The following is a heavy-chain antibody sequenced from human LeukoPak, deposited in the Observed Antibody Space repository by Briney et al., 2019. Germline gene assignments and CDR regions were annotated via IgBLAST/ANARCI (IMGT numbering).Heavy chain of an antibody. CDR1: GGSISSGDYY. J-gene: IGHJ4*02. Sequence: SETLSLTCTVSGGSISSGDYYWSWIRQPPGKGLEWIGYIYYSGSTYYNPSLKSRVTISVVTSKNQFSLKLRSVTAADTAVYYCARRGDILTGFPFDYWGQGTLVTVSS. D-gene: IGHD3-9*01. CDR3: ARRGDILTGFPFDY. V-gene: IGHV4-30-4*01. CDR2: IYYSGST.